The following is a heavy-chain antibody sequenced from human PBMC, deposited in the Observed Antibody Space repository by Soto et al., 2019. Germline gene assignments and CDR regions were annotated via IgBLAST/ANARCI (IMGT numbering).Heavy chain of an antibody. V-gene: IGHV4-34*01. D-gene: IGHD6-19*01. CDR1: GGSFSGYY. J-gene: IGHJ5*02. CDR3: ARSPAHTERSWLVKTHNWFDP. CDR2: FNHSGST. Sequence: QVQLQQWGAGLLKPSETLSLTCAVYGGSFSGYYWSWIRQPPGKGLEWFGEFNHSGSTNYNPSLKSRVTISVDTSKNQFSLKLSSVTAADTAVYYCARSPAHTERSWLVKTHNWFDPWGQGTLVTVSS.